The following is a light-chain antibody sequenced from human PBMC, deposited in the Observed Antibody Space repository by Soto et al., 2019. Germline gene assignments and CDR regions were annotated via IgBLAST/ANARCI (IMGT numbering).Light chain of an antibody. CDR1: ISDVGDYNY. J-gene: IGLJ3*02. V-gene: IGLV2-14*01. Sequence: QSALTQPASVSASPGQSITISCTGTISDVGDYNYVSWYQHHPGKAPKLMIYEVSNRPSGVSNRFSGSKSGNTASLTISGLQAEDEADYYCSSYTSSSTLVFGGGTKLTVL. CDR3: SSYTSSSTLV. CDR2: EVS.